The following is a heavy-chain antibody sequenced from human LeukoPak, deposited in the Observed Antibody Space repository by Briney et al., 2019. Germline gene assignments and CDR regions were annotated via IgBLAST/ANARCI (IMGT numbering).Heavy chain of an antibody. D-gene: IGHD6-13*01. V-gene: IGHV3-23*01. CDR1: RFTFSSYA. J-gene: IGHJ2*01. CDR2: VSGRGDST. Sequence: PGGSLRLSCAASRFTFSSYAMSWVRQAPGKGLEWVSTVSGRGDSTYYADSVKGRFTISRDNSRNTLYLQMNTLRAEDTAVYYCAKAIAPPVWYFDLWGRGTLVTVSS. CDR3: AKAIAPPVWYFDL.